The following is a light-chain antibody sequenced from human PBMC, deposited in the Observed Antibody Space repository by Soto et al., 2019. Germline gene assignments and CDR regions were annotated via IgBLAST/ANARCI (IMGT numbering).Light chain of an antibody. V-gene: IGLV1-51*01. J-gene: IGLJ2*01. CDR2: DNT. Sequence: QSVLTQSSSVSAAAGQKVTISCSGSYSNIGSNFVSWYQHFPGSAPKLVIYDNTQRPSGIPDRFSGSKSGSSATLGITGLQTGDEADYYCGTWDSGLNVVVFGGGTELTVL. CDR1: YSNIGSNF. CDR3: GTWDSGLNVVV.